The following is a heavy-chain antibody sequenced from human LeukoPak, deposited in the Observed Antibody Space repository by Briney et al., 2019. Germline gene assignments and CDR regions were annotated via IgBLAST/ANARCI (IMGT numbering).Heavy chain of an antibody. CDR3: TTDSYCGGDCYVPDY. Sequence: GGSLRLSCAASGFTFSNAWMSWVRQAPGKGLEWVGRIKSKTDGGTTDYAAPVKGRFTISRDDSKNTLYLQMNSLKTEDTAVYYCTTDSYCGGDCYVPDYWGQGTLVAVSS. J-gene: IGHJ4*02. V-gene: IGHV3-15*01. CDR2: IKSKTDGGTT. D-gene: IGHD2-21*02. CDR1: GFTFSNAW.